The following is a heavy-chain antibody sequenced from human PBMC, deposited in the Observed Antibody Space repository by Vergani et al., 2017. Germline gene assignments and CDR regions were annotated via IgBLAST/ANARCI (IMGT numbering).Heavy chain of an antibody. CDR3: AXAGLPFYAFYMDV. V-gene: IGHV4-31*03. Sequence: QVQLQESGPGLVKPSQTLCLTCTVSGDSIRSGVYYWGWIRQHPGQGLEWIGYIYHTGTTYYNPSLRGRINISVDTSKNQLSLKLTSVTAADTAVYFCAXAGLPFYAFYMDVWGKGITVTVSS. CDR2: IYHTGTT. D-gene: IGHD2/OR15-2a*01. J-gene: IGHJ6*03. CDR1: GDSIRSGVYY.